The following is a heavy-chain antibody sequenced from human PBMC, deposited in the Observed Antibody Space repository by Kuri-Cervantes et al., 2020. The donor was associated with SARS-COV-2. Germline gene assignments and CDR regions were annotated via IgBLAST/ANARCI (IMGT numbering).Heavy chain of an antibody. CDR2: TFYRYKWYN. D-gene: IGHD2-15*01. V-gene: IGHV6-1*01. J-gene: IGHJ6*02. CDR3: AREQDRAGGRDV. CDR1: RDSVSSNSAA. Sequence: LSCAISRDSVSSNSAAWNWLVQSASRGLDGRGRTFYRYKWYNDYALSVKSRITINPDTSKNKFSLQLNSVTPEDTAVYYCAREQDRAGGRDVWGQGTTVTVSS.